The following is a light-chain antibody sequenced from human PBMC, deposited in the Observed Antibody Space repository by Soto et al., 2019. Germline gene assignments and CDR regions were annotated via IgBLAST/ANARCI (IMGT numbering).Light chain of an antibody. CDR1: HDVSRN. CDR2: DAS. J-gene: IGKJ4*01. Sequence: DIQMTQSPSSLSASEGDRVTITCQSSHDVSRNLNWFQQKPGEAPQLLIYDASNLERGVPSRFSGSGAGTDFTLTISSSQPEDVATYYCQQYNSMLAFGGGTEVEIK. V-gene: IGKV1-33*01. CDR3: QQYNSMLA.